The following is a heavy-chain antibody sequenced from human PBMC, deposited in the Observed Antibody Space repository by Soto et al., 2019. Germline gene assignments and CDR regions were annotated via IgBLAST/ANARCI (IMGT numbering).Heavy chain of an antibody. J-gene: IGHJ4*02. CDR3: ARHTSGWHYYDY. V-gene: IGHV3-11*06. CDR2: ISGSSRYT. D-gene: IGHD6-19*01. Sequence: PGGSLRLSCAASGFNFSDRYMNWIRQAPGKGLEWVSYISGSSRYTNFADSVKGRFTISRDNAKNSLYLQMNSLRAEDTAVYYCARHTSGWHYYDYWGQGTPVTVSS. CDR1: GFNFSDRY.